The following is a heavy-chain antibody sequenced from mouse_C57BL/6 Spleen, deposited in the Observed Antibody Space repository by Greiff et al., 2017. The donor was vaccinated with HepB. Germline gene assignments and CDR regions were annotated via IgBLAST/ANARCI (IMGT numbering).Heavy chain of an antibody. D-gene: IGHD1-1*01. Sequence: QVQLQQPGAELVRPGTSVKLSCKASGYTFTSYWMHWVKQRPGQGLEWIGVIDPSDSYTNYNQKFKGKATLTVDTSSSTAYMQLSSLTSEDSAVYYCARRGTTVVATGDYWGQGTSVTVSS. CDR2: IDPSDSYT. CDR1: GYTFTSYW. V-gene: IGHV1-59*01. J-gene: IGHJ4*01. CDR3: ARRGTTVVATGDY.